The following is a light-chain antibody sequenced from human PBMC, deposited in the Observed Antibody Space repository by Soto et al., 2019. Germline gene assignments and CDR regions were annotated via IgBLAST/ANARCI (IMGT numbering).Light chain of an antibody. CDR2: KAS. J-gene: IGKJ1*01. V-gene: IGKV1-5*03. CDR3: QQYNSYSLWT. Sequence: MTKKTATLSVSPGERVSLSCRASQSVSSRLAWYQQKPGKAPKLLIYKASSLESGVPSRFSGSGSGTEFTLTISSLQPDDFATYYCQQYNSYSLWTFGQVT. CDR1: QSVSSR.